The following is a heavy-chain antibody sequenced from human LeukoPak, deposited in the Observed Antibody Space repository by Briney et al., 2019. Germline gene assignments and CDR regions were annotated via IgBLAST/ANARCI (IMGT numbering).Heavy chain of an antibody. Sequence: PSQTLSLTCTVSGGSISSGSYYWSWIRQPAGKGLEWIGRIYTSGSTNYNPSLKSRVTISVDTSKNQFSLKLSSVTAADTAVYYCARGGYCGGDCYFYYWGQGTLVTVSS. CDR2: IYTSGST. V-gene: IGHV4-61*02. CDR3: ARGGYCGGDCYFYY. CDR1: GGSISSGSYY. D-gene: IGHD2-21*02. J-gene: IGHJ4*02.